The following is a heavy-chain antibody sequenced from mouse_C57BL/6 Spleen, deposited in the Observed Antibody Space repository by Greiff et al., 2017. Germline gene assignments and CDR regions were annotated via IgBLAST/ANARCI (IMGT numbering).Heavy chain of an antibody. J-gene: IGHJ1*03. V-gene: IGHV1-4*01. CDR3: ARSYYYGSSYSYFDV. Sequence: VKVVESGAELARPGASVTMSCTASGYTFTSDTMHWLKQRPGRGMVWFGYINPSSGYTKYNQSFKDQATLTADKSSSTAYMQLSRLTSEDSADYYCARSYYYGSSYSYFDVWGTGTTVTVSS. CDR1: GYTFTSDT. CDR2: INPSSGYT. D-gene: IGHD1-1*01.